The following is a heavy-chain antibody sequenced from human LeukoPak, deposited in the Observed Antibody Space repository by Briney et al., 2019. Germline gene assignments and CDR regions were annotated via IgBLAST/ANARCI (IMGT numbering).Heavy chain of an antibody. CDR2: MNPNSGNT. Sequence: ASVKVSCKASGYTFTSYDINWVRQATGQGLEWMGWMNPNSGNTGYAQKFQGRVTMTRNTSISTAYMELSSLRSEDTAVYYCARGLGVLLWFGEGYYYMDVWGKGTTVTISS. J-gene: IGHJ6*03. D-gene: IGHD3-10*01. CDR3: ARGLGVLLWFGEGYYYMDV. CDR1: GYTFTSYD. V-gene: IGHV1-8*01.